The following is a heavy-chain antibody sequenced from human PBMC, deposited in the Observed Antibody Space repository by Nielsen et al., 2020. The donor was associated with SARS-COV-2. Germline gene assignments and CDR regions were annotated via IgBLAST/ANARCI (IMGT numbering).Heavy chain of an antibody. CDR1: GGSFSGYY. D-gene: IGHD3-16*02. CDR2: INHSGST. CDR3: ARGKTFGGVIAPGFDY. Sequence: SETLSLTCAVYGGSFSGYYWSWIRQPPGKGLEWIGEINHSGSTNYNPSLKSRVTISVDTSKNQFSLKLSSVTAADTAVYYCARGKTFGGVIAPGFDYWGQGTLVTVSS. V-gene: IGHV4-34*01. J-gene: IGHJ4*02.